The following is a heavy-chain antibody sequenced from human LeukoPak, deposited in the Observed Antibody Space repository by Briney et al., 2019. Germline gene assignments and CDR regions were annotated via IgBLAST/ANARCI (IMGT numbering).Heavy chain of an antibody. CDR1: GYTFTSYA. CDR3: ATDLDSYGYIDAFDI. V-gene: IGHV1-3*02. Sequence: ASVKVSCKASGYTFTSYAMHWVRQAPGQRLEWMGWSNAGNGNTKYSQEFQGRVTITRDTSASTAYMELSSLRSEDTAVYYCATDLDSYGYIDAFDIWGQGTMVTVSS. J-gene: IGHJ3*02. CDR2: SNAGNGNT. D-gene: IGHD5-18*01.